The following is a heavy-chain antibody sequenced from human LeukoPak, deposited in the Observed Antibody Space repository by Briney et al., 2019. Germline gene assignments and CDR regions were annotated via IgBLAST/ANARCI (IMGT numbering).Heavy chain of an antibody. Sequence: PGGSLKLSCAASGFTFSDSPIHWVRQASGKGLEWVGRIRSKANNYATAYAASVKGRFTISRDDSENTAYLQMNGLNTEDTALYYCSRLEETSVHFDLWGRGTLVTVSS. J-gene: IGHJ2*01. CDR3: SRLEETSVHFDL. CDR1: GFTFSDSP. CDR2: IRSKANNYAT. V-gene: IGHV3-73*01.